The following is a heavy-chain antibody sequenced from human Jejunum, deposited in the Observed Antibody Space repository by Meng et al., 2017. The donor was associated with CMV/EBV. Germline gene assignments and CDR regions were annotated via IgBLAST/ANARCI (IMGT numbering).Heavy chain of an antibody. D-gene: IGHD6-13*01. CDR3: ARADSNSWFYFDS. CDR1: GYTFTRYW. J-gene: IGHJ4*02. V-gene: IGHV5-51*01. CDR2: IYPGDSDT. Sequence: CKVSGYTFTRYWIVWVRQKPGKGLEWMGIIYPGDSDTRYSPSFQGQVSISADRSISSAYLQWSSLEASDTAMYYCARADSNSWFYFDSWGQGTLVTVSS.